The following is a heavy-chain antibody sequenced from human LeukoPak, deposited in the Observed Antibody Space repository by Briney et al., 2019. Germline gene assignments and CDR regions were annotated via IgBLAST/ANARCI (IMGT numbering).Heavy chain of an antibody. Sequence: PGRSLRLSCAASGFALSSDGMHWVRQAPGKGLEWVAGIWYDGSNKYYADSGKARFTISRDNSKHTLYLQMNSLRAEDTAVYYCARQGTYGDNDYWGQGTLVTVSS. CDR2: IWYDGSNK. CDR3: ARQGTYGDNDY. CDR1: GFALSSDG. D-gene: IGHD4-17*01. V-gene: IGHV3-33*08. J-gene: IGHJ4*02.